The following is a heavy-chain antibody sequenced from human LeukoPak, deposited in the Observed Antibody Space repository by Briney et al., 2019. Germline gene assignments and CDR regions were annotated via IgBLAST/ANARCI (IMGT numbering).Heavy chain of an antibody. CDR3: ARWGSGWYRGFDAFDI. CDR1: GFTFSSYS. Sequence: PGGSLRLSCAASGFTFSSYSMNWVRQAPGKGLEWVSSISSSSSYIYYADSVKGRFTISRDNAKNSLYLQMNSLRAEDTAVYYCARWGSGWYRGFDAFDIWGQGTMVTVSS. D-gene: IGHD6-19*01. CDR2: ISSSSSYI. J-gene: IGHJ3*02. V-gene: IGHV3-21*01.